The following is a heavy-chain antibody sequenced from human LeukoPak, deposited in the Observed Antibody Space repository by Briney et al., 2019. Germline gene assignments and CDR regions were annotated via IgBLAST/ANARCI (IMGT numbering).Heavy chain of an antibody. CDR1: GFTFSNYA. D-gene: IGHD1-1*01. Sequence: GGSLRLSCAASGFTFSNYAMGWVRQAPGKGLEWVSAISGSGASTYYADSLKGRFTISRDNSKNTLYLQMNSLRAGDTALYNCAKARITSTGAHAFAFWGQGTMVTVSS. V-gene: IGHV3-23*01. J-gene: IGHJ3*01. CDR2: ISGSGAST. CDR3: AKARITSTGAHAFAF.